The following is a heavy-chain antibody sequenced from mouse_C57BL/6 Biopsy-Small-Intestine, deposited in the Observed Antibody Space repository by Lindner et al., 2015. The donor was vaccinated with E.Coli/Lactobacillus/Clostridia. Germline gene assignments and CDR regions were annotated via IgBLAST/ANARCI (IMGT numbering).Heavy chain of an antibody. CDR1: GYTFTSYG. CDR2: IYPRSGNT. CDR3: ARSYYGSSYWYFDV. D-gene: IGHD1-1*01. Sequence: VQLQESGAELARPGASVKLSCKAFGYTFTSYGISWVKQRTGQGLEWIGEIYPRSGNTYYNEKFKGKATLTADKSSSTAYMELRSLTSEDSAVYFCARSYYGSSYWYFDVWGTGTTVTVSS. V-gene: IGHV1-81*01. J-gene: IGHJ1*03.